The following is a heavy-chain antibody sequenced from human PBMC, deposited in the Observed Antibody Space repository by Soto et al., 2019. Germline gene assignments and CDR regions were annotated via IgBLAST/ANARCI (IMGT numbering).Heavy chain of an antibody. D-gene: IGHD3-10*01. CDR2: IYYSGST. V-gene: IGHV4-39*01. CDR1: GGSISSSSYY. Sequence: SETLSLTCTVSGGSISSSSYYWGWIRQPPGKGLEWIGSIYYSGSTYYNPSLKSRVTISVDTSKNQFSLKLSSVTAADTAVYYCAVRAITDYYYGMDGWGQGTTVTVSS. J-gene: IGHJ6*02. CDR3: AVRAITDYYYGMDG.